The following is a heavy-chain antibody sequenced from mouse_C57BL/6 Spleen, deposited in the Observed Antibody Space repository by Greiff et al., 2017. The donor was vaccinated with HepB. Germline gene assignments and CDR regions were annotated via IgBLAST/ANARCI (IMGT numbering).Heavy chain of an antibody. Sequence: VHVKQSGTVLARPGASVKMSCKTSGYTFTSYWMHWVKQRPGQGLEWIGAIYPGNSDTSYNQKFKGKAKLTAVTSASTAYMELSSLTNEDSAVYYCTREGGDMDRDYAMDYWGQGTSVTVSS. V-gene: IGHV1-5*01. D-gene: IGHD3-3*01. J-gene: IGHJ4*01. CDR1: GYTFTSYW. CDR2: IYPGNSDT. CDR3: TREGGDMDRDYAMDY.